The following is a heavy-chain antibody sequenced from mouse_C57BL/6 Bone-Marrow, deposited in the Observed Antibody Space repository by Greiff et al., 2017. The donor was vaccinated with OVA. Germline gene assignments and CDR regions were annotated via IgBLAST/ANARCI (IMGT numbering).Heavy chain of an antibody. CDR1: GFNIKDDY. V-gene: IGHV14-4*01. J-gene: IGHJ2*01. CDR2: IDPENGDT. CDR3: TTGLCFDY. Sequence: VHVKQSGAELVRPGASVKLSCTASGFNIKDDYMHWVKQRPEQGLEWIGWIDPENGDTEYASKFQGKATITADTSSNTAYLQLSSLTSEDTAVYYCTTGLCFDYWGQGTTLTVSS. D-gene: IGHD6-1*01.